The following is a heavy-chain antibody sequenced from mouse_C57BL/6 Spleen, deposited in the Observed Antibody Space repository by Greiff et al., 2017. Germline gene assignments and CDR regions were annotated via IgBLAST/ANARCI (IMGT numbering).Heavy chain of an antibody. CDR1: GYAFSSSW. CDR2: IYPGDGDT. J-gene: IGHJ3*01. CDR3: AREGQKGFAY. Sequence: QVQLQQSGPELVKPGASVKISCKASGYAFSSSWMNWVKQRPGKGLEWIGRIYPGDGDTNYNGKFKGKATLTADKSSSTAYMQLSSLTSEDSAVYFWAREGQKGFAYWGQGTLVTVSA. D-gene: IGHD3-3*01. V-gene: IGHV1-82*01.